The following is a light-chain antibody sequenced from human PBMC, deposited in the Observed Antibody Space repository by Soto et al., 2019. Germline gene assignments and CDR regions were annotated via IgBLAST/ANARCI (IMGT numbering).Light chain of an antibody. J-gene: IGKJ1*01. Sequence: DVVLTQSPLSLPVTLGQPASISCRSHQSLVSTDGHTYLNWFQQRPGESPSRLIYEVSNRASGVPDRFSGSGSDSDFTLKISRVEAEDGSSYSCMHGTYWWTLGQGTKVDIK. CDR2: EVS. V-gene: IGKV2-30*01. CDR1: QSLVSTDGHTY. CDR3: MHGTYWWT.